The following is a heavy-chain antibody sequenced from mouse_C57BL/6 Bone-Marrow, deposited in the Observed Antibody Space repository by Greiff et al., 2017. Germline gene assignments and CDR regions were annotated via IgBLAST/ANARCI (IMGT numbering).Heavy chain of an antibody. J-gene: IGHJ2*01. CDR1: GYTFTSYW. V-gene: IGHV1-55*01. D-gene: IGHD2-4*01. CDR3: ARGRLRREYYFDY. CDR2: IYPGSGST. Sequence: VQLQQPGAELVKPGASVKMSCKASGYTFTSYWITWVKQRPGQGLEWIGDIYPGSGSTNYNEKFKSKATLTVDTSSSTAYMQLSSLTSEDSAVYYCARGRLRREYYFDYWGQGTTLTVSS.